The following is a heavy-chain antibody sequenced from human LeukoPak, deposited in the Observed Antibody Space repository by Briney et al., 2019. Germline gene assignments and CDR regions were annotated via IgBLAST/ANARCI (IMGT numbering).Heavy chain of an antibody. Sequence: ASVKVSCKVSGYTLTELSMHWVRQAPGKGLEWMGGFDPEDGETIYAQKFQGRVTMTEDTSTDTAYMELSSLRSEDTAVYYCATERPIAAAGTPKAKYYYYGMDVWGQGTTVTVSS. D-gene: IGHD6-13*01. CDR3: ATERPIAAAGTPKAKYYYYGMDV. CDR1: GYTLTELS. CDR2: FDPEDGET. J-gene: IGHJ6*02. V-gene: IGHV1-24*01.